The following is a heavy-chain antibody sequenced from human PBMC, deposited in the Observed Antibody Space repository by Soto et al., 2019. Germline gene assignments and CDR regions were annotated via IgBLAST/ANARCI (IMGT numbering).Heavy chain of an antibody. CDR2: IWSDGSSK. CDR1: GFTFSRNG. V-gene: IGHV3-33*01. CDR3: AREVKAALDY. Sequence: QVQLVESGGGVVQPGRSLRLSCAASGFTFSRNGMHWVRQAPAKGLEWVAVIWSDGSSKYYADSVKGRFTISRDNSKNTLYLQMNSLRAEDTAVYYCAREVKAALDYWGQGTLVTVSS. D-gene: IGHD2-15*01. J-gene: IGHJ4*02.